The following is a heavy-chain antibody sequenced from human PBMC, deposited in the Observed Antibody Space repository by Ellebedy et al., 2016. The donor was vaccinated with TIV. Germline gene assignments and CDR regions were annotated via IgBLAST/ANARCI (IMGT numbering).Heavy chain of an antibody. J-gene: IGHJ5*02. CDR3: ARVLGGGWRTADL. CDR2: IYTGDST. D-gene: IGHD6-19*01. CDR1: GFSVSSNY. Sequence: GESLKISCAASGFSVSSNYVSWVRQAPGKGLEWVSYIYTGDSTYHADSVKGRFTISRDNSKNTLYLEMNSLRTEDTALYYCARVLGGGWRTADLWGQGTLVTVTA. V-gene: IGHV3-53*05.